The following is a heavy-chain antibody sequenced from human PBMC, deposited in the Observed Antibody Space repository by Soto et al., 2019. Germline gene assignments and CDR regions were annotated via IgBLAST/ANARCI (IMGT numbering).Heavy chain of an antibody. D-gene: IGHD6-19*01. Sequence: SQTLSLTCAISGDSVSSDISIWNWIRQSPSRGLEWLGRTYYRSKWYNDYAVSVKSRIAITPDTPKNQLSLQLNSVTPEDTAVYFCARDSSGLHWYFDHWGRGTLVSVSS. CDR2: TYYRSKWYN. CDR1: GDSVSSDISI. V-gene: IGHV6-1*01. CDR3: ARDSSGLHWYFDH. J-gene: IGHJ2*01.